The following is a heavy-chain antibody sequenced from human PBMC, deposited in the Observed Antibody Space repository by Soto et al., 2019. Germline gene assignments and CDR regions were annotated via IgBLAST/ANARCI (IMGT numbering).Heavy chain of an antibody. V-gene: IGHV1-69*12. J-gene: IGHJ6*02. D-gene: IGHD2-2*01. CDR3: ARHVPAAGYYYGMDV. CDR2: IIPIFGTA. CDR1: GGTCSSYA. Sequence: QVQLVQSGAEVKKPGSSVKVSCKASGGTCSSYAISWVRQAPGQGLEWMGGIIPIFGTANYAQKFQGRVTITAEDSTSTAYMELSSMRSEDTAVYYCARHVPAAGYYYGMDVWGQGTTVTVSS.